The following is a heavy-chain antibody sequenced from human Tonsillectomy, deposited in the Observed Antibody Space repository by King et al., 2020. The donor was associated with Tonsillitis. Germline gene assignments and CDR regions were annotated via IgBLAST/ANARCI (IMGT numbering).Heavy chain of an antibody. CDR1: GFTFSSYD. Sequence: VQLVESGGGLVQPGGSLRLSCAASGFTFSSYDMHWVRQATGKGLEWVSAIGTAGDTYYPGSVKGRFTISRENAKNSLYLQMNSLRAGDTAVYYCARAGPRHYDFWSGPGRYYMDVWGKGTTVTVSS. CDR3: ARAGPRHYDFWSGPGRYYMDV. D-gene: IGHD3-3*01. V-gene: IGHV3-13*04. J-gene: IGHJ6*03. CDR2: IGTAGDT.